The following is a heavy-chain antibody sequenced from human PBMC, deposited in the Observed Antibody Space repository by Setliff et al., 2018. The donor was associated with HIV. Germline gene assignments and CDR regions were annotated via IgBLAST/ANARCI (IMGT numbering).Heavy chain of an antibody. J-gene: IGHJ4*02. V-gene: IGHV3-7*03. CDR3: ARGAGTVDY. CDR2: IKKDGSDK. Sequence: LRLSCAASGFTFSNSWMTWVRQAPGKGLEWVANIKKDGSDKFYVDSVKGRFAISRDNAKNSLNLEMNSLRAEDTAMYYCARGAGTVDYWGQGTMVTVSS. D-gene: IGHD1-1*01. CDR1: GFTFSNSW.